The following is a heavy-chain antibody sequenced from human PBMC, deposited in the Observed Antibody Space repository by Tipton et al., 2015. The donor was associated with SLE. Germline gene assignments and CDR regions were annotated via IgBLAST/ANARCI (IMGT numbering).Heavy chain of an antibody. CDR1: GFTFSDYY. CDR2: ISSSSSYT. D-gene: IGHD3-22*01. J-gene: IGHJ3*02. Sequence: SLRLSCAASGFTFSDYYMSWIHQAPGKGLEWVSYISSSSSYTNYADSVKGRFTISRDNAKNSLYLQMNSLRAEDTAVYYCATDGSYYDSSGPPFDISGQVTMVTVSS. V-gene: IGHV3-11*05. CDR3: ATDGSYYDSSGPPFDI.